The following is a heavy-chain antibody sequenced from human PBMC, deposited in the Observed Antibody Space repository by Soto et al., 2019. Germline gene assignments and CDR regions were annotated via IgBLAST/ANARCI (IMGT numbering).Heavy chain of an antibody. D-gene: IGHD2-21*01. CDR1: GFTFGDYP. J-gene: IGHJ4*02. V-gene: IGHV3-49*03. Sequence: SLRLSCTASGFTFGDYPMSWFRQAPGKGLEWVGFIRSKAYGGTTEYAASVKGRFTISRDDSKSIAYLQMNSLKTEDTAVYYCARAGIRTSFDYWGQGAMVTV. CDR3: ARAGIRTSFDY. CDR2: IRSKAYGGTT.